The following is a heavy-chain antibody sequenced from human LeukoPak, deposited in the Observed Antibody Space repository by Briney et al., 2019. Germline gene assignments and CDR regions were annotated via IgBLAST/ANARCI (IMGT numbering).Heavy chain of an antibody. D-gene: IGHD1-26*01. CDR2: ISSSGSII. V-gene: IGHV3-48*03. Sequence: PGGSLRLSCAASGFTFSSYEMNWVRQALGKWLEWVSYISSSGSIIYYADSVKGRFTISRDNAKNSLYLQMYSLRAEDTAVYYCAREGAVRGYYFDYWGQGTLVTVSS. CDR3: AREGAVRGYYFDY. CDR1: GFTFSSYE. J-gene: IGHJ4*02.